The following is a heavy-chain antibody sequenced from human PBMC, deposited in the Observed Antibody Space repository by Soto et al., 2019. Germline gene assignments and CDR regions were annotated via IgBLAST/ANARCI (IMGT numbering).Heavy chain of an antibody. D-gene: IGHD2-21*02. CDR3: ARGPPKVTGQYGMDV. J-gene: IGHJ6*02. CDR1: GFTFSSYG. CDR2: IWYDGSNK. V-gene: IGHV3-33*01. Sequence: QVQLVESVGGVVQPGRSLRLSCAASGFTFSSYGIHWVRQAPGKGLEWVAVIWYDGSNKYYADSVKGRFTISRDNSKNTLYLQMNSLRAEDTAVYYCARGPPKVTGQYGMDVWGQGTTVTVSS.